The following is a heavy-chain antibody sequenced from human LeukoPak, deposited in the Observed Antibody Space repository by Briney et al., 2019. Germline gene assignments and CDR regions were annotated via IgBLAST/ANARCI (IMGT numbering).Heavy chain of an antibody. V-gene: IGHV4-59*01. CDR3: ARPLWFGEIGAFDI. CDR2: IYYSGST. Sequence: SETLSLTCTVSGGSISSYYWSWIRQPPGKGLEWIGYIYYSGSTNYNPSLKSRVTISVDTSKNQFSLKLSSVTAADTAVYYCARPLWFGEIGAFDIWGQGTMVTVSS. D-gene: IGHD3-10*01. J-gene: IGHJ3*02. CDR1: GGSISSYY.